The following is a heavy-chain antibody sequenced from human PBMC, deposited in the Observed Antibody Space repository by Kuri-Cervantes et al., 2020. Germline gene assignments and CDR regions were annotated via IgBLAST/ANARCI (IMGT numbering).Heavy chain of an antibody. CDR3: AKSPRR. CDR1: GFTFSSYW. V-gene: IGHV3-7*03. Sequence: LSLSCAASGFTFSSYWMSWVRQAPGKGLEWVANINYHGSQKYYVDSVKGRFTISRDNSKNTLYLQMNSLRAEDTAVYYCAKSPRRWGQGTLVTVSS. CDR2: INYHGSQK. J-gene: IGHJ4*02.